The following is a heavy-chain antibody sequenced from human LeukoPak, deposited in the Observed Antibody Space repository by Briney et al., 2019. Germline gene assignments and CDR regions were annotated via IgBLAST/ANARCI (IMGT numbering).Heavy chain of an antibody. CDR2: MNPSSGNT. D-gene: IGHD5/OR15-5a*01. CDR1: GYTFTSYD. CDR3: ASSLRVREAFDY. V-gene: IGHV1-8*01. J-gene: IGHJ4*02. Sequence: ASVKVSCKASGYTFTSYDINWVRQATGQGLEWMGWMNPSSGNTGYAQKFQARATMTRNTSISTAYMELSSLRSEDTAVYYCASSLRVREAFDYWGQGTLVTVSS.